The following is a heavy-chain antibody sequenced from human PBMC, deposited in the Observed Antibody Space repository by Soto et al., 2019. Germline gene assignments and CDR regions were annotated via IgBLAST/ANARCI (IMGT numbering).Heavy chain of an antibody. CDR3: AREFDSGDLGLGR. V-gene: IGHV1-2*02. CDR2: VSPLSGGT. D-gene: IGHD3-16*01. CDR1: GYTFGAYY. J-gene: IGHJ6*02. Sequence: QVRLVQSGPEVKTPGASVRVSCKSSGYTFGAYYIHWVRQAPGQGLEWMGWVSPLSGGTNIAQRFQGRSDLTTEASINPVFMELSTLRSDDTALSFCAREFDSGDLGLGRWGQGTTVSVS.